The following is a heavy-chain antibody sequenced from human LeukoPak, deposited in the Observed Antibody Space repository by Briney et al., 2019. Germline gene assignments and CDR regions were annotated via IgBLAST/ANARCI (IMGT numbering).Heavy chain of an antibody. D-gene: IGHD6-13*01. Sequence: PGGSLRLSCAASGFTVSSNYMSWVRQAPGKGLEWASVIYSGGSTYYADSVKGRFTISRDNSKNTLYLQMNSLRAEDTAVYYCARDDRIAAAGTFDYWGRGTMVTVSS. CDR3: ARDDRIAAAGTFDY. CDR2: IYSGGST. CDR1: GFTVSSNY. V-gene: IGHV3-53*01. J-gene: IGHJ4*02.